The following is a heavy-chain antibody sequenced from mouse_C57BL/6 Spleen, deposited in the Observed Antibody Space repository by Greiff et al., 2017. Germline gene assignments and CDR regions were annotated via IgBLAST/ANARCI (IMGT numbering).Heavy chain of an antibody. CDR1: GYTFTDYE. CDR3: TNYYGSSYLDY. CDR2: IDPETGGT. V-gene: IGHV1-15*01. D-gene: IGHD1-1*01. Sequence: QLQQSGAELVRPGASVTLSCKASGYTFTDYEMHWVKQTPVHGLEWIGAIDPETGGTAYNQKFKGKAILTADKSSSTAYMELRSLTSEDSAVYYCTNYYGSSYLDYWGQGTTLTVSS. J-gene: IGHJ2*01.